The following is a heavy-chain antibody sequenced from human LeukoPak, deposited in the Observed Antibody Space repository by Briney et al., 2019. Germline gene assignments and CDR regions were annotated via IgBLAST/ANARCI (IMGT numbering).Heavy chain of an antibody. CDR1: GGSITNGGYY. Sequence: SETLSLTCTVSGGSITNGGYYWSWIRQPTGKGLEWIGRIYTTGNTNYNPSLKSRVTISLDTSKNQFSLKLSSVSAEDTALYYCARERLGGSYYRPVEYWGQGTLVTVSS. CDR2: IYTTGNT. J-gene: IGHJ4*02. CDR3: ARERLGGSYYRPVEY. D-gene: IGHD1-26*01. V-gene: IGHV4-61*02.